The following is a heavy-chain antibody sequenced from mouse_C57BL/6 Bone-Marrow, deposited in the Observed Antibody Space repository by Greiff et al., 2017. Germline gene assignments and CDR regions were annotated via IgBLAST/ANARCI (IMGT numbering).Heavy chain of an antibody. CDR3: ARLGYGNLDY. D-gene: IGHD2-10*02. Sequence: EVKLVESGGGLVKPGGSLKLSCAASGFPFSDYGMHWVRQAPEKGLEWVAYISSGRSTIYYADTVKGRFPISRDNAKNTLFLQMTSLRSEDTAMFYCARLGYGNLDYWSQGTTLTVSS. CDR2: ISSGRSTI. CDR1: GFPFSDYG. V-gene: IGHV5-17*01. J-gene: IGHJ2*01.